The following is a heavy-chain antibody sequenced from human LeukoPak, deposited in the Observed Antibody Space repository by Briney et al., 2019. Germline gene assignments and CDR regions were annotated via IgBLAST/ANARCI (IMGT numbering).Heavy chain of an antibody. D-gene: IGHD2-15*01. CDR1: GYTFTSYG. V-gene: IGHV1-18*01. CDR2: ISAYNGNT. Sequence: GASVKVSCKASGYTFTSYGISWVRQAPGQGLEWVGWISAYNGNTNYAQKPQGRVTMTTDTSTSTAYMELRSLRSDDTAVYYCARDLVVVAANWFDPWGQGTLVTVSS. J-gene: IGHJ5*02. CDR3: ARDLVVVAANWFDP.